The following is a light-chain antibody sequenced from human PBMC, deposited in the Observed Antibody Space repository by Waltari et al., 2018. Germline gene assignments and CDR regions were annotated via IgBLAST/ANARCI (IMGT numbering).Light chain of an antibody. Sequence: DIQMTQSPSSLSASIGDRITISCRANQTINKFLNWYQQKGSKAPKLLIFSASSLQSGVPLSFSGSGSGTDFTLTISSLQPEDFATYYCQQTYSIPYTLGQGTNLEI. CDR2: SAS. J-gene: IGKJ2*01. V-gene: IGKV1-39*01. CDR1: QTINKF. CDR3: QQTYSIPYT.